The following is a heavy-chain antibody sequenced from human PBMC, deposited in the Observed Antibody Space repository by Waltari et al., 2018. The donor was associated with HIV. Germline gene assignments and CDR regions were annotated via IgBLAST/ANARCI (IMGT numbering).Heavy chain of an antibody. V-gene: IGHV1-2*06. CDR2: INPNSGGT. CDR1: GYTFTGYY. D-gene: IGHD4-4*01. J-gene: IGHJ6*02. Sequence: QVQLVQSGAEVKKPGASVKVSCKASGYTFTGYYMHWVRPAPGQGLEWMGRINPNSGGTNHAQQFQGRVTMTRDTSISTAYMELSRLRSDDTAVYYCAREGARMTTMIYYYYGMDVWGQGTTVTVSS. CDR3: AREGARMTTMIYYYYGMDV.